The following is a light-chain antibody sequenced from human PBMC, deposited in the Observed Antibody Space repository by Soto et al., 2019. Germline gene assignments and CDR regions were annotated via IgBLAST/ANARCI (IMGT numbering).Light chain of an antibody. CDR2: GAS. J-gene: IGKJ4*01. CDR3: QQYGSSPLT. Sequence: EIVLTQSPGTLSLSPGARATLSCRASQSVSRNFLAWYRQKPGQAPRLLIYGASNRATDTPDRFSGSGSGADFSLTISRLEPEDFAVYYCQQYGSSPLTFGGGTKVDIK. V-gene: IGKV3-20*01. CDR1: QSVSRNF.